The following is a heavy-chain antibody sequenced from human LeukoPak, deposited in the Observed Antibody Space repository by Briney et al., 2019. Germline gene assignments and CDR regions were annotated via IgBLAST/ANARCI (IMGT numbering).Heavy chain of an antibody. D-gene: IGHD6-25*01. Sequence: GGSLRLSCAASGFTFSSYAMSWVRQAPGKGLEWVSAISGSGGSTYYADSVKGRFTISRDNSKYTVYLQMNNLSAEDTAVYYCAKDRSGLPRRGLFDYWGQGTLVTVSS. J-gene: IGHJ4*02. CDR3: AKDRSGLPRRGLFDY. CDR1: GFTFSSYA. V-gene: IGHV3-23*01. CDR2: ISGSGGST.